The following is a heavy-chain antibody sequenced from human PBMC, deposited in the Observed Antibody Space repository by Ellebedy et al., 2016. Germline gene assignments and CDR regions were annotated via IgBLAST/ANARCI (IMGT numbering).Heavy chain of an antibody. D-gene: IGHD3-9*01. CDR2: ISGSGGST. J-gene: IGHJ4*02. V-gene: IGHV3-23*01. CDR1: GFTFSSYA. CDR3: AKDGNDILTGYSYYFDY. Sequence: GGSLRLSXAASGFTFSSYAMSWVRQAPGKGLEWVSAISGSGGSTYYADSVKGRFTISRDNSKNTLYLQMNSLRAEDTALYYCAKDGNDILTGYSYYFDYWGQGTLVTVSS.